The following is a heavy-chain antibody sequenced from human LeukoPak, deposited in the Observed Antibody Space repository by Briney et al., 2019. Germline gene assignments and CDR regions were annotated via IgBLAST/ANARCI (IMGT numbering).Heavy chain of an antibody. CDR1: GFTFDDYA. Sequence: GGSLRLSCAASGFTFDDYAMHWVRQAPGKGLEWVSGISWNSGSIGYADSVKGRFTISRDSAKNSLYLQMNSLRAEDTALYYCAKDNYGTLDYWGQGTLVTVSS. CDR3: AKDNYGTLDY. D-gene: IGHD4-17*01. CDR2: ISWNSGSI. J-gene: IGHJ4*02. V-gene: IGHV3-9*01.